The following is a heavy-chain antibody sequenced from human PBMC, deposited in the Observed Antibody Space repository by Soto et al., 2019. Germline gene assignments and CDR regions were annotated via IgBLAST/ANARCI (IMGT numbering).Heavy chain of an antibody. CDR2: IYYSGYT. D-gene: IGHD3-22*01. CDR3: ARGDHFDSSGPFDP. J-gene: IGHJ5*02. V-gene: IGHV4-59*01. CDR1: GGSMISYY. Sequence: SETLSLTCSVSGGSMISYYWYWLRQPPGKGLECIGYIYYSGYTNYSPSLKSRVTMSVDTSKNHFSLKLSSVTAADTAVYYCARGDHFDSSGPFDPWGQGTLVTSPQ.